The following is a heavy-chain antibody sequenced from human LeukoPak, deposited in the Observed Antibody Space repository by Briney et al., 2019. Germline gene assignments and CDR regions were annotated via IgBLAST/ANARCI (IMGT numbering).Heavy chain of an antibody. D-gene: IGHD2-2*01. V-gene: IGHV1-69*13. Sequence: SVKVSCKTSGGTFSSYAISWVRQAPGQGLEWMGGIIPIFGTANYAQKFQGRVTITADESTSTAYMELSSLRSEDTAVYYCASNLLYCSSTSCYFDYWGQGTLVTVSS. CDR2: IIPIFGTA. CDR1: GGTFSSYA. J-gene: IGHJ4*02. CDR3: ASNLLYCSSTSCYFDY.